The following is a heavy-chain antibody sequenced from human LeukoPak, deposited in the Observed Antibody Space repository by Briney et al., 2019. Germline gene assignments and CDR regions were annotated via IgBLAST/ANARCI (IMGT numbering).Heavy chain of an antibody. CDR1: GGSFSGYY. J-gene: IGHJ4*02. D-gene: IGHD2-2*01. Sequence: SETLSLTCAVYGGSFSGYYWSWIRQPPGKGLEWIGEINHSGSTNYNPPLKSRVTISVDTSKNQFSLKLSSVTAADTAVYYCALGVCSSTSCYDYWGQGTLVTVSS. CDR3: ALGVCSSTSCYDY. CDR2: INHSGST. V-gene: IGHV4-34*01.